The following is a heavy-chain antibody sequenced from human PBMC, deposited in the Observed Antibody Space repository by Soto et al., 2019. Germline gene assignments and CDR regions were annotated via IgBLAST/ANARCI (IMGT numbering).Heavy chain of an antibody. Sequence: QVQLQQWGAGLLKPSETLSLTCAVYGGSFSGYYWSWIRQPPGKGLEWIGEINHSGSTNYNPSLKSRVTISVDTSKNQFSLKLSSVTAADTAVYYCARALAVAGTADYWGQGTLVTVYS. CDR1: GGSFSGYY. D-gene: IGHD6-19*01. CDR2: INHSGST. CDR3: ARALAVAGTADY. J-gene: IGHJ4*02. V-gene: IGHV4-34*01.